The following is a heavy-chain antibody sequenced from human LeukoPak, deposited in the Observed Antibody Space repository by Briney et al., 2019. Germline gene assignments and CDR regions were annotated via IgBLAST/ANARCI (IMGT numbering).Heavy chain of an antibody. CDR1: GYTFTSYD. CDR3: AREARIGTYQFDY. CDR2: MNPNSGNT. Sequence: ASVKVSCKASGYTFTSYDINWVRQATGQGLEWMGWMNPNSGNTGYAQEFQGRVTITRDTSASTAYMELNSLRSEDMAIFYCAREARIGTYQFDYWGQGTLVTVSS. J-gene: IGHJ4*02. D-gene: IGHD2-2*01. V-gene: IGHV1-8*01.